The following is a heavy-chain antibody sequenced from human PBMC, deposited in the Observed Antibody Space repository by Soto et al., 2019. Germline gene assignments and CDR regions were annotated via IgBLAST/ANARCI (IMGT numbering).Heavy chain of an antibody. CDR1: VGTFSSYT. CDR3: AQTTVTTFRRAFDI. V-gene: IGHV1-69*02. CDR2: IIPILGIA. J-gene: IGHJ3*02. Sequence: QVQLVQSGAEVKKPGSSVKVSCKASVGTFSSYTISWVRQAPGQGLEWMGRIIPILGIANYAQKFQGRVTITADKSTSTAYMELRSLRSEDTAVYYCAQTTVTTFRRAFDIWGQGTMVTVSS. D-gene: IGHD4-17*01.